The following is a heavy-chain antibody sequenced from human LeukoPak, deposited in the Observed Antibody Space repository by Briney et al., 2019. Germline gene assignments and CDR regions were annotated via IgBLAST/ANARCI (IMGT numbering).Heavy chain of an antibody. CDR3: ARSDITIFGSNWFDP. CDR1: GYTFTSYG. CDR2: IIPIFGTA. D-gene: IGHD3-3*01. Sequence: ASVKVSCKASGYTFTSYGISWVRQAPGQGLEWMGGIIPIFGTANYAQKFQGRVTITADESTSTAYMELSSLRSEDTAVYYCARSDITIFGSNWFDPWGQGTLVTVSS. J-gene: IGHJ5*02. V-gene: IGHV1-69*13.